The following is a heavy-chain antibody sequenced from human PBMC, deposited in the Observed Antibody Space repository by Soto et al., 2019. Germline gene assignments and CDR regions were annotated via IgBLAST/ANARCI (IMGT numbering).Heavy chain of an antibody. D-gene: IGHD2-15*01. CDR1: GGSITSGGYY. V-gene: IGHV4-39*01. J-gene: IGHJ6*02. CDR2: IYYSGST. Sequence: SETLSLTCTVSGGSITSGGYYWSWIRQHPGKGLEWIGYIYYSGSTYYNPSLKSRVTISVDTSKNQFSLKLSSVTAADTAVYYCARRRRGYCSGGSCYSPYYYYGMDVWGQGTTVTVSS. CDR3: ARRRRGYCSGGSCYSPYYYYGMDV.